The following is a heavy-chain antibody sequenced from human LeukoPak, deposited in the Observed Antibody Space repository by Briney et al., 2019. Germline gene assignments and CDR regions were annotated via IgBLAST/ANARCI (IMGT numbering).Heavy chain of an antibody. D-gene: IGHD3-22*01. J-gene: IGHJ4*02. V-gene: IGHV3-15*01. CDR3: TTDRKYYYDSSVYYSRFDY. CDR2: IKSQTDGGTT. Sequence: GGSLRLSCAASGFTFSNAWMSWVRQAPGKGLEWVGRIKSQTDGGTTDYAAPVKGRFTISRDDSKNTLYLQMNSLKTEDTAVYFCTTDRKYYYDSSVYYSRFDYWGQATLVTVSS. CDR1: GFTFSNAW.